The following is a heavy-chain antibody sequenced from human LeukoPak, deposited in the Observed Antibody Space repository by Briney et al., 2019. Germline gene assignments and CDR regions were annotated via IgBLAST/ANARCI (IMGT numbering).Heavy chain of an antibody. CDR2: IYYSGST. J-gene: IGHJ6*03. Sequence: SETLSLTCTVSGGSISSSSYYWGWIRQPPGKGLEWIGSIYYSGSTYYNPSLKSRVTISVDTSKNQFSLKLSSVTAADTAVYYCARGRSGSYRVDYYYYMDVWGKGTTVTISS. CDR3: ARGRSGSYRVDYYYYMDV. CDR1: GGSISSSSYY. D-gene: IGHD1-26*01. V-gene: IGHV4-39*07.